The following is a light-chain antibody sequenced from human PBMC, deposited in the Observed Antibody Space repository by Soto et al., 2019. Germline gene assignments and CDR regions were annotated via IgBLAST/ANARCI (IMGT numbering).Light chain of an antibody. Sequence: DIQMTQSPSSLSASVGDRVTITCRASQSISSYLNWYQQKPGKAPKLLIYAASSLQSGVTSRFSGSGSGTDFTLTISRLQPDDFATYYCQQSHSTPRTFGQGTKVEIK. V-gene: IGKV1-39*01. CDR2: AAS. CDR1: QSISSY. J-gene: IGKJ1*01. CDR3: QQSHSTPRT.